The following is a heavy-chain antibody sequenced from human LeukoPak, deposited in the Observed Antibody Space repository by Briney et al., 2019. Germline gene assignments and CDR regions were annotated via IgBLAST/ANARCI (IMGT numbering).Heavy chain of an antibody. J-gene: IGHJ4*02. CDR1: GFTFSSYW. CDR3: ARVVGLRYFDWLPHFDY. V-gene: IGHV3-7*03. CDR2: IKQDGSEK. D-gene: IGHD3-9*01. Sequence: GGSLRLSCAASGFTFSSYWMSWVRQAPGKGLEWVANIKQDGSEKYYVDSVKGRFTISRDNAKNSLYLQMNSLRAEDTAVYYCARVVGLRYFDWLPHFDYWDQGTLVTVSS.